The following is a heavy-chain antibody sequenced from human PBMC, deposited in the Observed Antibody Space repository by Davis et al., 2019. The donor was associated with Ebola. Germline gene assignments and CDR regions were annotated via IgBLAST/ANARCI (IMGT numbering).Heavy chain of an antibody. CDR2: IIPILGIA. J-gene: IGHJ5*02. D-gene: IGHD2-21*02. CDR3: ARDPGFGGDRSP. V-gene: IGHV1-69*04. Sequence: AASVKVSCKASGYTFTSYYMHWVRQAPGQGLEWMGRIIPILGIANYAQKFQGRVTITADKSTSTAYMELSSLRSEDTAVYYCARDPGFGGDRSPWGQGTLVTVSS. CDR1: GYTFTSYY.